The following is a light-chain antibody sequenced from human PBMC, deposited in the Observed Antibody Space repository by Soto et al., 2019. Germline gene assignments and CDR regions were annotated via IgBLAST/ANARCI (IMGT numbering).Light chain of an antibody. V-gene: IGLV7-43*01. CDR1: TGAVTSGYY. CDR2: STT. Sequence: QTVVTQEPSLTVSPGGTVTLTCASSTGAVTSGYYPNWFQQRPGQPPRALIYSTTYKHPWTPARFSGSLVGGKAALTLSGAQPEDEAEYYCLLFYGDGVVFGGGIKLTVL. J-gene: IGLJ2*01. CDR3: LLFYGDGVV.